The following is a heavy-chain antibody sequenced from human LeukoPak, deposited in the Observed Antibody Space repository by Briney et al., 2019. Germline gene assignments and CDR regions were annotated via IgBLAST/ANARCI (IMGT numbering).Heavy chain of an antibody. J-gene: IGHJ4*02. CDR1: GDSISNNNW. CDR2: IFHNGDI. CDR3: ARDPVAAAGTAFDY. D-gene: IGHD6-13*01. V-gene: IGHV4-4*02. Sequence: PSGTLSLTCAVSGDSISNNNWWNWVRQPPGKGLEWVAEIFHNGDINYNPSLKSRVTLSVDKSKSQISLKLSSVTAADTAVYYCARDPVAAAGTAFDYRGRGILVTVSA.